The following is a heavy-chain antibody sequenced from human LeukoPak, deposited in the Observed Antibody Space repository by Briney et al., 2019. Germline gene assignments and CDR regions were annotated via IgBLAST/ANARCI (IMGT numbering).Heavy chain of an antibody. CDR2: VYYGAST. V-gene: IGHV4-59*01. J-gene: IGHJ6*02. CDR1: GGSISSYY. CDR3: ARALVRGVTGRYYYGMDV. Sequence: PSETLSLTCTVSGGSISSYYWSWIRQPPGKGLEWIGYVYYGASTNYSPSLKSRVTISVDTSKNQFSRKLTSVTAADTAVYYCARALVRGVTGRYYYGMDVWGQGTTVTVSS. D-gene: IGHD3-10*01.